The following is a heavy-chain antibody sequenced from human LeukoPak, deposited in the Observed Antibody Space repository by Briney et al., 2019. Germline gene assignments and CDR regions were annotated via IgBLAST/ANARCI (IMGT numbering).Heavy chain of an antibody. CDR3: ARYVVYGSGKYYFDY. Sequence: PSETLSLTCTVSGGSISSYYWSWIRQPPGKGLEWIGYFYYSEITNYNPSLKSRVTISVDTSKNQCSMKLSSVTAADTAVYYCARYVVYGSGKYYFDYWGQGTLVTVSS. CDR1: GGSISSYY. V-gene: IGHV4-59*08. CDR2: FYYSEIT. D-gene: IGHD3-10*01. J-gene: IGHJ4*02.